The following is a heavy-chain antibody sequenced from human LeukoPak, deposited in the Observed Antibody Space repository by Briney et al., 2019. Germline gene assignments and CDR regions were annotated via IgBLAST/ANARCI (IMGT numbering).Heavy chain of an antibody. D-gene: IGHD2-2*02. CDR2: ISSSSSTI. V-gene: IGHV3-48*01. J-gene: IGHJ6*02. CDR3: AREGEAEEGYCSSTSCYKGYGMDV. CDR1: GFTFSSYS. Sequence: HPGGSLRLSCAASGFTFSSYSMNWVRQAPGKGLEWVSYISSSSSTIYYADSVKGRFTISRDNAENSLYLQMNSLRAEDTAVYYCAREGEAEEGYCSSTSCYKGYGMDVWGQGTTVTVSS.